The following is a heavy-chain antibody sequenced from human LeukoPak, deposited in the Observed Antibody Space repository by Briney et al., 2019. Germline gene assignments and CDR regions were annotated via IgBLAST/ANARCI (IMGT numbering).Heavy chain of an antibody. D-gene: IGHD3-10*01. J-gene: IGHJ4*02. V-gene: IGHV3-23*01. CDR3: AKGLFGELFNFDY. CDR2: ISGSGGST. CDR1: GFTFSSYA. Sequence: GGSLRLSCTASGFTFSSYAMSWVRQAPGKGLEWVSAISGSGGSTYYADSVKGRFTISRDNSKNTLYLQMNSLRAEDTAVYYCAKGLFGELFNFDYWGQGTLVTVSS.